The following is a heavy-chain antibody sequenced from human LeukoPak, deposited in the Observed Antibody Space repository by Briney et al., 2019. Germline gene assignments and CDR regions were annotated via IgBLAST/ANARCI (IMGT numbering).Heavy chain of an antibody. CDR3: AKDIATGNRLYYFDY. V-gene: IGHV3-9*01. J-gene: IGHJ4*02. D-gene: IGHD1-14*01. CDR1: GFTFSSYA. Sequence: GGSLRLSCAASGFTFSSYAMSWVRQAPGKGLEWVSGISWNSGSIGYADSVKGRFTISRDNAKNSLYLQMNGLRAEDTTLYYCAKDIATGNRLYYFDYWGQGTLVTVSS. CDR2: ISWNSGSI.